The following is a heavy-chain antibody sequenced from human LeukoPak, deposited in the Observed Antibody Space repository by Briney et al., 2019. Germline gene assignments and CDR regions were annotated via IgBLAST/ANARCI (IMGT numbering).Heavy chain of an antibody. D-gene: IGHD5-18*01. J-gene: IGHJ3*02. CDR3: TGMWIQLWLSSEAFDI. CDR2: IRSKANSYAT. Sequence: GGSLRLSCAASGFTFSGSAMHWVRQASGKGLGWVGRIRSKANSYATAYAASVKGRLTISRDDSKNTAYLQMNSLKTEDTAVYYCTGMWIQLWLSSEAFDIWGQGTMVTVSS. CDR1: GFTFSGSA. V-gene: IGHV3-73*01.